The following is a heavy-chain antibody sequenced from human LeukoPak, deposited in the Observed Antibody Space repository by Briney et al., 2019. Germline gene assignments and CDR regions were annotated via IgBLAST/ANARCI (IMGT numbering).Heavy chain of an antibody. CDR3: ARLTLEKNSDY. Sequence: SGGSLRLSCAASGFTFSRYGMHWVRQAPGKGLVWVSRINSDGSSTSYADSVKGRFTISRDNAKNTLYLQMNSLRAEDTAVYYCARLTLEKNSDYWGQGTLVTVSS. D-gene: IGHD3-3*01. CDR1: GFTFSRYG. J-gene: IGHJ4*02. CDR2: INSDGSST. V-gene: IGHV3-74*01.